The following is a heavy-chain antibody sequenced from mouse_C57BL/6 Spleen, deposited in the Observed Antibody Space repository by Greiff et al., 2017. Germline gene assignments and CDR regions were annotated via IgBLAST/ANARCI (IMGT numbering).Heavy chain of an antibody. Sequence: VQLQQSVAELVRPGASVKLSCTASGFNIQNTYMHWVKQRPGQGLEWIGRIDPANGDTKSAQKFTGKATITADTYSNTTYLQLRSLTSEDTAIYYSSIDDCDWYFDVWGTGTTVTFSS. CDR2: IDPANGDT. J-gene: IGHJ1*03. V-gene: IGHV14-3*01. CDR1: GFNIQNTY. D-gene: IGHD2-4*01. CDR3: SIDDCDWYFDV.